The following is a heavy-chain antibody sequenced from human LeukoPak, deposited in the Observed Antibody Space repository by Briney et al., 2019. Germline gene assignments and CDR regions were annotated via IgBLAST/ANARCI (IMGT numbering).Heavy chain of an antibody. V-gene: IGHV1-2*02. D-gene: IGHD2-2*01. CDR1: GYTFTGYY. CDR2: INPNSGGT. J-gene: IGHJ6*03. Sequence: ASVKVSCKASGYTFTGYYMHWVRQAPGQGLEWMGWINPNSGGTNYAQKFQGRVTMTRDTSISTAYMELSRLRSDDTAVYYCARDPGKDVVPAATNYYYYYMGVWGKGTTVTVSS. CDR3: ARDPGKDVVPAATNYYYYYMGV.